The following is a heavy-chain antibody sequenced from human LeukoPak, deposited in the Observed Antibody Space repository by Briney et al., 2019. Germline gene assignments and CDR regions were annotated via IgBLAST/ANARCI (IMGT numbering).Heavy chain of an antibody. J-gene: IGHJ4*02. CDR2: FDPEDGET. CDR3: ATVGASYSSSWYYLDY. D-gene: IGHD6-13*01. CDR1: GYTLTELS. Sequence: ASVKVSCKVSGYTLTELSMHWVRQAPGKGLEWMGGFDPEDGETIYAQKFQGRVTMTEDTSTDTAYMELSSLRSEDTAVYYCATVGASYSSSWYYLDYWGQGTLVTVSS. V-gene: IGHV1-24*01.